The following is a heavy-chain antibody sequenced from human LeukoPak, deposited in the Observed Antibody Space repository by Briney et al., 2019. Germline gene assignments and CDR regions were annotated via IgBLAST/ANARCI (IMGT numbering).Heavy chain of an antibody. J-gene: IGHJ4*02. D-gene: IGHD2-15*01. CDR2: IIPIFGTA. CDR1: GGTFSSYA. CDR3: ASVSIAVVAATYRGLDY. Sequence: ASVKVSCKASGGTFSSYAISWVRQAPGQGLEWMGGIIPIFGTANYAQKFQGRVTITADKSTSTAYMELSSLRSEDTAVYYCASVSIAVVAATYRGLDYWGQGTLVTVSS. V-gene: IGHV1-69*06.